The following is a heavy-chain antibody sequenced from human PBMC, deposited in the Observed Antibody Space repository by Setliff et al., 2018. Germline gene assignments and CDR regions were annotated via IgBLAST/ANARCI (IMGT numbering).Heavy chain of an antibody. CDR2: INNDGSSG. Sequence: PGGSLRLSCAASGFTFSSYWMHWVSQVPGKGLVWVSRINNDGSSGDYADSVKGRFTISRDNSKNTLFLQMSGLRAADTAVYYCVKGTNVVMVYTGFDHWGQGTLVTVSS. CDR3: VKGTNVVMVYTGFDH. V-gene: IGHV3-74*01. D-gene: IGHD2-8*01. J-gene: IGHJ4*01. CDR1: GFTFSSYW.